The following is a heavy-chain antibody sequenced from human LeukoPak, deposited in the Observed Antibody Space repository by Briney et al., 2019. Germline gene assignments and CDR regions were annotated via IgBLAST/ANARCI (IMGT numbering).Heavy chain of an antibody. CDR2: IYSSGST. CDR3: ARATYYYDSSGYSSYMDV. V-gene: IGHV4-61*02. D-gene: IGHD3-22*01. CDR1: GGSISNGTSY. J-gene: IGHJ6*03. Sequence: SQTLSLTCTVSGGSISNGTSYWTWIRQPAGKSLEWLGRIYSSGSTNYNPSLKSRVTISADTSKNQFSLTLTSVTAADTAVYYCARATYYYDSSGYSSYMDVWGKGTTVTVSS.